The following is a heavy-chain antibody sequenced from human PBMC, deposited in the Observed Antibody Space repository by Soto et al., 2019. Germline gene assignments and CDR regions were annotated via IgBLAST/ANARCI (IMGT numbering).Heavy chain of an antibody. CDR1: GFTFSSYS. CDR3: ARDQLRAPYYFDY. J-gene: IGHJ4*02. V-gene: IGHV3-21*01. Sequence: GGSLRLSCAASGFTFSSYSMNWVRQAPGKGLEWVSSISSSSSYIYYADSVKGRFTISRDNAKNSLYLQMNSLRAEDTAVYYCARDQLRAPYYFDYWGQGTLVTVSS. CDR2: ISSSSSYI. D-gene: IGHD6-6*01.